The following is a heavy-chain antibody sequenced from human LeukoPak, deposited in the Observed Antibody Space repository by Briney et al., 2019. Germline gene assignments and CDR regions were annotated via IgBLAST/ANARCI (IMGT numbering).Heavy chain of an antibody. CDR1: DGSISSDY. CDR3: ARHSIASDGARLFDY. D-gene: IGHD2-21*01. CDR2: INDSGSGTI. V-gene: IGHV4-4*07. Sequence: SETLSLTCTVSDGSISSDYWSWIRQPAGKGLEWIGRINDSGSGTINYNPSLESRVTMSVDRSKNQFSLKLTSVTAADTAVYYCARHSIASDGARLFDYWGRGTLVSVSS. J-gene: IGHJ4*02.